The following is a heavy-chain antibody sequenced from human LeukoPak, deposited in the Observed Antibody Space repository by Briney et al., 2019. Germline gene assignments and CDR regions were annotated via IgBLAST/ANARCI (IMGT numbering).Heavy chain of an antibody. CDR1: GFTFDDYT. D-gene: IGHD3-3*01. J-gene: IGHJ4*02. CDR3: AKDGGVRFLEWLSFDY. V-gene: IGHV3-43*01. CDR2: ISWDGGST. Sequence: PGGSLRLSCAASGFTFDDYTMHWVRQAPGKGLEWVSLISWDGGSTYYADSVKGRFTIPRDNSNNSLYLQMNSLRTEDTAWYYCAKDGGVRFLEWLSFDYWGQGTLVTVSS.